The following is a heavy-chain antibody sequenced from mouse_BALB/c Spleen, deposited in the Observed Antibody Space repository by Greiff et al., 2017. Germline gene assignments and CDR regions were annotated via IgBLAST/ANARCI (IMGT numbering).Heavy chain of an antibody. J-gene: IGHJ4*01. V-gene: IGHV3-2*02. CDR3: AGHYYAMDY. CDR2: ISYSGST. Sequence: EVKLMESGPGLVKPSQSLSLTCTVTGYSITSDYACNWFRQFPGNKLEWLGYISYSGSTSYNPSLKSRISITRNTSKNQFFLQLNSVTPEDTAIYYCAGHYYAMDYWGQGTSVTVSS. CDR1: GYSITSDYA.